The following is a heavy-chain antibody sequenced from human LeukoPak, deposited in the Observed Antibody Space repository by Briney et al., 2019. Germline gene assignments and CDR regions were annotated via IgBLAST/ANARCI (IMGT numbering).Heavy chain of an antibody. CDR2: ISYDGSNK. Sequence: GRSLRLSCAASGFTFSSYAMHWVRQAPGKGLEWVAVISYDGSNKYYADSVKGRFTISRDNSKNTLYLQMNSLRAEDTAVYYCARDGLTRENTYYYYGMDVWGQGTTVTVSS. J-gene: IGHJ6*02. D-gene: IGHD3-9*01. CDR1: GFTFSSYA. CDR3: ARDGLTRENTYYYYGMDV. V-gene: IGHV3-30*04.